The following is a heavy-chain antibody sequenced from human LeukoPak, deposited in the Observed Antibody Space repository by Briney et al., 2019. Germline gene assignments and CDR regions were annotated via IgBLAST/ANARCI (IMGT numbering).Heavy chain of an antibody. V-gene: IGHV4-39*07. Sequence: SETLSLTCTVSGGSISSSSYYWGWIRQPPGKGLEWIGSIYHSGSTYYNPSLKSRVTISVDTSKNQFSLKLSSVTAADTAVYYCARVGVWSASNWFDPWGQGTLVTVSS. CDR2: IYHSGST. J-gene: IGHJ5*02. CDR3: ARVGVWSASNWFDP. CDR1: GGSISSSSYY. D-gene: IGHD3-3*01.